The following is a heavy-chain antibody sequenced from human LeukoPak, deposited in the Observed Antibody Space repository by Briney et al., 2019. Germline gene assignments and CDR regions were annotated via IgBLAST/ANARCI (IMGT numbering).Heavy chain of an antibody. V-gene: IGHV3-23*01. D-gene: IGHD3-22*01. CDR2: IIYSGGAT. Sequence: GGSLRLSCAASGFTFSRSAMTWVRQGPGTGLEFVASIIYSGGATYYADSVKGRFTSSRDNSKNTLYLQMNSLRAEDTALYYCAKDGLYYDGSEHVYYFDSWGQGTLVTVSS. J-gene: IGHJ4*02. CDR1: GFTFSRSA. CDR3: AKDGLYYDGSEHVYYFDS.